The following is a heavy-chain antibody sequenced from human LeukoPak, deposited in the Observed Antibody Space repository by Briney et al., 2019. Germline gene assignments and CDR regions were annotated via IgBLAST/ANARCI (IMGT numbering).Heavy chain of an antibody. J-gene: IGHJ5*02. CDR3: ARGFLTSGDYA. CDR1: GSTFSSYE. V-gene: IGHV3-48*03. D-gene: IGHD4-17*01. Sequence: PGGSLRLSCAASGSTFSSYEMNWVRQAPGKGLEWVSYISSSGSTIYYADSVKGRFTISRDNAKNSLYLQMNSLRAEDTAVYCCARGFLTSGDYAWGQGTLVTVSS. CDR2: ISSSGSTI.